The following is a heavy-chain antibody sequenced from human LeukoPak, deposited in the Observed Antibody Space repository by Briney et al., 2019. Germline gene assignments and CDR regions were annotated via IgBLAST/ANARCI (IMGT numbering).Heavy chain of an antibody. Sequence: RGSLRLSCTASGFTFSSYWMSGVRLAPGKGLEWVANIKLDGSQKYYVDSVRGRFIISRDNAKNSLYLQMNSLRAEDTAVYYCARDNSVGKQWLRVWGQGALVTVSS. D-gene: IGHD6-19*01. J-gene: IGHJ4*02. V-gene: IGHV3-7*01. CDR1: GFTFSSYW. CDR2: IKLDGSQK. CDR3: ARDNSVGKQWLRV.